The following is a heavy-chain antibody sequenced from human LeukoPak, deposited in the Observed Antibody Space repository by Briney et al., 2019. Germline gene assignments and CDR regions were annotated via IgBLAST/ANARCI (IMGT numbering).Heavy chain of an antibody. Sequence: GGSLRLSCAASGFTFSSYSMNWVRQAPGKGLEWVSSISSSSSYIYYADSVKGRFTISRDNAKNSLYPQMNSLRAEDTAVYYCARAVATAGKGYWGQGTLVTVSP. CDR1: GFTFSSYS. CDR2: ISSSSSYI. CDR3: ARAVATAGKGY. V-gene: IGHV3-21*01. J-gene: IGHJ4*02. D-gene: IGHD6-13*01.